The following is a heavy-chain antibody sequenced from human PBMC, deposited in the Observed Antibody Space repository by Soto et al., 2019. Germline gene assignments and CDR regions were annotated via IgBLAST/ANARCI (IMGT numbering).Heavy chain of an antibody. CDR2: IYYSGST. CDR1: GVSISSGSYY. D-gene: IGHD3-10*01. Sequence: QVQLQESGPGLLKPSQTLSLTCTVSGVSISSGSYYWSWIRQYPGKGLEWIGYIYYSGSTHYNPSLKGLVTISVDTSKTQFSLTLSSVTAADTDVYYCARVANVGFEFDPWGQGTLVTVSS. CDR3: ARVANVGFEFDP. V-gene: IGHV4-31*01. J-gene: IGHJ5*02.